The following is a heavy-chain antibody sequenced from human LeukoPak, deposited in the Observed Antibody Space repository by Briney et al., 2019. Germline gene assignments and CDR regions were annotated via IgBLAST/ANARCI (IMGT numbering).Heavy chain of an antibody. CDR3: ARRNYCDSSAHYDYYYYYMDV. J-gene: IGHJ6*03. D-gene: IGHD3-22*01. V-gene: IGHV3-7*01. Sequence: HAGGSLRLSCAASGFTFSSYWMSWVRQAPGKGLEWVANIKQDGSEKHYVDSVKGRFTISRDNAKNSLYLQMNSLRAEDTAVYSCARRNYCDSSAHYDYYYYYMDVWGKGTTVTVSS. CDR1: GFTFSSYW. CDR2: IKQDGSEK.